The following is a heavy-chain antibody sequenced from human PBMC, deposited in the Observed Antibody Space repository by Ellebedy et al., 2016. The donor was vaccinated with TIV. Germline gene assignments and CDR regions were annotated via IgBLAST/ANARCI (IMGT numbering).Heavy chain of an antibody. CDR1: GGSITSSYS. J-gene: IGHJ4*02. D-gene: IGHD3-10*01. CDR2: IFYNGST. V-gene: IGHV4-39*01. Sequence: MPSETLSLTCTVSGGSITSSYSWGWIRQPPGKGLEWIGSIFYNGSTFYTPSLDSRISISVDTSKNQFSLKLSSVTAADMAVYYCARRSVYFASGSLDYWGQGTLLTVSS. CDR3: ARRSVYFASGSLDY.